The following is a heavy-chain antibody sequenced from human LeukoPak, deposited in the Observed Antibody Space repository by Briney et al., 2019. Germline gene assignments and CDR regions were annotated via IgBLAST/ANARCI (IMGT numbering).Heavy chain of an antibody. CDR1: GGTFSSYA. CDR3: ARASSTSLLLDY. CDR2: IIPIFGIA. V-gene: IGHV1-69*04. Sequence: SVKVSCKASGGTFSSYAISWVRQAPGQGLEWMGRIIPIFGIANYAQKFQGRVTITADKSTSTAYMELSSLRSEDTAVYYCARASSTSLLLDYWGQGTLVTVPS. J-gene: IGHJ4*02. D-gene: IGHD2-2*01.